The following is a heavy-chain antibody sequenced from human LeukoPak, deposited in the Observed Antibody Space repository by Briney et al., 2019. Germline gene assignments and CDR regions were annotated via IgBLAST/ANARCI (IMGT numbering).Heavy chain of an antibody. D-gene: IGHD4-17*01. CDR3: ARENGDRFDY. CDR1: GGTFTDYS. CDR2: IIPILDQS. Sequence: ASVTVSCKAPGGTFTDYSISWVRQAPGQGLEWMGRIIPILDQSNYAQKFQGRVTITADKSTSTACMELSSLRSEDTAVYYCARENGDRFDYWGQGTLVTVSS. J-gene: IGHJ4*02. V-gene: IGHV1-69*04.